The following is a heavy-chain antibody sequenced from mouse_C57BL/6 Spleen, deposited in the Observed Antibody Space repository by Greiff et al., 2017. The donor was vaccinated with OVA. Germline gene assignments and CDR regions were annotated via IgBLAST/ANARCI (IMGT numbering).Heavy chain of an antibody. J-gene: IGHJ2*01. D-gene: IGHD1-1*01. Sequence: QVHVKQPGAELVKPGASVKMSCKASGYTFTSYWITWVKQRPGQGLEWIGDIYPGSGSTNYNEKFKSKATLTVDTSSSTASMPLSSLTSEDSAVYYCARLGRYGSSFDYWGQGTTLTVSS. CDR3: ARLGRYGSSFDY. CDR1: GYTFTSYW. V-gene: IGHV1-55*01. CDR2: IYPGSGST.